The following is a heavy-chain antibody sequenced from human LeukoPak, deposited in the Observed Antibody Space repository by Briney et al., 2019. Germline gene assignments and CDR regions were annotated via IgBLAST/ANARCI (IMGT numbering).Heavy chain of an antibody. CDR3: AREVNYYDSSGYYYWFDP. CDR2: IYYSGST. CDR1: GGSISSHY. V-gene: IGHV4-59*11. D-gene: IGHD3-22*01. J-gene: IGHJ5*02. Sequence: SETLSLTCTVSGGSISSHYWSWIRQPPGKGLEWIGYIYYSGSTNYNPSLKSRVTISVDTSKNQFSLKLSSVTAADTAAYYCAREVNYYDSSGYYYWFDPWGQGTLVTVSS.